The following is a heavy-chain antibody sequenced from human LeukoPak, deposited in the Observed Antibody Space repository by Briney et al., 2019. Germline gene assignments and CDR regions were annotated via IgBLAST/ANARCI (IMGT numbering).Heavy chain of an antibody. CDR3: AKSFSYDSLYYFDY. CDR1: GFTFSSYE. V-gene: IGHV3-48*03. CDR2: ISSSDGTI. Sequence: GGAPRLSCAASGFTFSSYEMNWVRPAPGEGLEWVSYISSSDGTIYYADSVKGRFTIFMDDAKNSLYLQMNSLRAEDTAVYYCAKSFSYDSLYYFDYWGQGTLVTVSS. D-gene: IGHD3-22*01. J-gene: IGHJ4*02.